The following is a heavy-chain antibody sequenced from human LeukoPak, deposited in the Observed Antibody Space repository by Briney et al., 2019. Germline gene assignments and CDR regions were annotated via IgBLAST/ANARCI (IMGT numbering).Heavy chain of an antibody. CDR3: ARGSYDFWSGYPHYYYYYYMDV. J-gene: IGHJ6*03. D-gene: IGHD3-3*01. Sequence: SETLSLTCAVYGGSFSGYYWSWIRQPPGKGLEWIGEINHSGSTNYNPSLKSRVTISVDTSKNQFSLKLSSVTAADTAVYYCARGSYDFWSGYPHYYYYYYMDVWGKGTTVTVSS. V-gene: IGHV4-34*01. CDR2: INHSGST. CDR1: GGSFSGYY.